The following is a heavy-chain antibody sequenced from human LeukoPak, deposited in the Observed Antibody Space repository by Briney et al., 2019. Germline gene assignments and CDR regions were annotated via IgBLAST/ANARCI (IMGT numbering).Heavy chain of an antibody. J-gene: IGHJ6*04. CDR2: IKQDGSEK. CDR1: GFTFSSYW. CDR3: ERGAYGGRGYYYGVDV. Sequence: PGGSLRLSCAASGFTFSSYWMNWVRQAPGKGLEWVANIKQDGSEKYYVDSVKGRFTISRDNTKNSLYLQMNSLRAEDTAVYFCERGAYGGRGYYYGVDVWGKGTTVTVSS. D-gene: IGHD4-23*01. V-gene: IGHV3-7*03.